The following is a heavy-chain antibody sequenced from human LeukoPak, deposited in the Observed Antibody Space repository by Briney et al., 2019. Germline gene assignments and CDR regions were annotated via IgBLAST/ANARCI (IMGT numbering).Heavy chain of an antibody. CDR1: GFTFNSYA. D-gene: IGHD6-19*01. V-gene: IGHV3-30-3*01. Sequence: GGSLRLSCAASGFTFNSYAFHWVRQAPDKGLEWVAVISYDGGDQYYADSVRGRFTISRDNSKNSLYLQMSSLRAEDTALYLCAGGDRNGWYFYYWGQGTLVTVSS. J-gene: IGHJ4*02. CDR3: AGGDRNGWYFYY. CDR2: ISYDGGDQ.